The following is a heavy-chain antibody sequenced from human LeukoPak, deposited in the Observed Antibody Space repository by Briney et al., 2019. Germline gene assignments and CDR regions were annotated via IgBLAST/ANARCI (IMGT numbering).Heavy chain of an antibody. V-gene: IGHV4-31*03. CDR2: IYYSGST. D-gene: IGHD4-17*01. J-gene: IGHJ4*02. Sequence: PSETLSLTCTVSGGSISSGGYYWSWIRQHPGKGLEWIGYIYYSGSTYYNPSLKSRVTISVDTSKNQFSLKLSSVTAADTAVYYCASLDYGDYYFDYWGQGTLVTVSS. CDR1: GGSISSGGYY. CDR3: ASLDYGDYYFDY.